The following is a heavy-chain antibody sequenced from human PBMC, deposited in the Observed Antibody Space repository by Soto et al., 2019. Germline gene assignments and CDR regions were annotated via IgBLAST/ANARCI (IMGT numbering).Heavy chain of an antibody. CDR1: GGSISSGGYY. V-gene: IGHV4-31*03. J-gene: IGHJ6*02. CDR3: ARSDFWSGYYLDV. CDR2: IYYSGST. Sequence: KTSETLSPTCTVSGGSISSGGYYWSWIRQHPGKGLEWIGYIYYSGSTYYNPSLKSRVTISVDTSKNQFSLKLSSVTAADTAVYYCARSDFWSGYYLDVWGQGTTVTVSS. D-gene: IGHD3-3*01.